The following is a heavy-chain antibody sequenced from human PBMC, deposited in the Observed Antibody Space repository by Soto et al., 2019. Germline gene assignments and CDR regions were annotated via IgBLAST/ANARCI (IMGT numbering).Heavy chain of an antibody. J-gene: IGHJ6*02. CDR2: ISSSSSYI. Sequence: EVQLVESGGGLVKPGGSLRLSCAASGFTFSSYSMNWVRQAPGKGLEWVSSISSSSSYIYYADSVKGRFTTSRDNAKNSLYLQMNSLRAEDTAVYYCARGEKTYYYYGMDVWGQGTTVTVSS. V-gene: IGHV3-21*01. CDR1: GFTFSSYS. CDR3: ARGEKTYYYYGMDV.